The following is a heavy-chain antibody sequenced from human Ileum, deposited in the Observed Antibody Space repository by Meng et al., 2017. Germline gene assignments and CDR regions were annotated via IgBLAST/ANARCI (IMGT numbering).Heavy chain of an antibody. V-gene: IGHV1-2*06. CDR3: VRDKFNWNDDYYFDY. CDR1: GYTFTDYN. CDR2: INPNTCGT. D-gene: IGHD1-1*01. J-gene: IGHJ4*02. Sequence: QGQQVESGSEVKKPGAAVEVSCMTAGYTFTDYNRLWVRQAPGQGLEWMGRINPNTCGTTYAQKFQGRVTVTRDTSINTVYVQLSSLTSDDTAMYYCVRDKFNWNDDYYFDYWGQGTLVTVSS.